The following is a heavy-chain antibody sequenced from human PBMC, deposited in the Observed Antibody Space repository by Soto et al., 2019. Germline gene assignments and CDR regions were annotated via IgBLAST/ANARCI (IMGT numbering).Heavy chain of an antibody. D-gene: IGHD6-13*01. CDR2: INHSGST. J-gene: IGHJ3*02. CDR1: GGSFSGYY. Sequence: SETLSLTCAVYGGSFSGYYWSWIRQPPGKGLEWIGEINHSGSTNYNPSLKSRVTISVDTSKNQFSLKLSSVTAADTAVYYCARDSAYSSSWYSDAFDIWGQGTMVTVSS. V-gene: IGHV4-34*01. CDR3: ARDSAYSSSWYSDAFDI.